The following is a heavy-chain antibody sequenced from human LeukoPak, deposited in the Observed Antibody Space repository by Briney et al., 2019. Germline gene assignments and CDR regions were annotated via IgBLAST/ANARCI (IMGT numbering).Heavy chain of an antibody. CDR3: ARDTVTSVFDY. D-gene: IGHD4-11*01. CDR1: GDSINSYY. Sequence: KPSETLSLTCTVSGDSINSYYWNWIRQPAGKGLEWIGRIYISGSTNYNPSLKSRVTISVDTSKNQFSLKLSSVTAADTAVYYCARDTVTSVFDYWGQGTLVTVSS. CDR2: IYISGST. J-gene: IGHJ4*02. V-gene: IGHV4-4*07.